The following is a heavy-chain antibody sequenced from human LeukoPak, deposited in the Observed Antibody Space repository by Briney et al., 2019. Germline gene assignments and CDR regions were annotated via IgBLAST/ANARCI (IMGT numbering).Heavy chain of an antibody. J-gene: IGHJ4*02. V-gene: IGHV4-39*01. CDR1: GGSISSRSNY. Sequence: SETLSLTCTVSGGSISSRSNYWGWIRQPPGKGLEWIGSIYYSGTTYYSPSLKSRLTISVDTSKNHFSLSLSSVTAADTAVYYCARQDRPPKFDYWGQGTLVTVSS. CDR2: IYYSGTT. CDR3: ARQDRPPKFDY. D-gene: IGHD1-14*01.